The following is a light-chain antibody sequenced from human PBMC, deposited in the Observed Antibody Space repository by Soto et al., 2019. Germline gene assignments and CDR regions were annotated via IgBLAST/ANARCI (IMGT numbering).Light chain of an antibody. Sequence: DVQLTQSPSSLSASVGDRFTITCRASQDISNYLAWYQQRPGRVPKVLIYGASNLQSEVPSRFSGSGPGTDFTLAITSLQPEDAATYYCLKDDSAAWTFGQGTKVDI. CDR1: QDISNY. J-gene: IGKJ1*01. CDR3: LKDDSAAWT. CDR2: GAS. V-gene: IGKV1-27*01.